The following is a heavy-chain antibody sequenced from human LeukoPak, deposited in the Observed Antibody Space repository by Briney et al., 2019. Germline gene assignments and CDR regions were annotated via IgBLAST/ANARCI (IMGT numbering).Heavy chain of an antibody. CDR2: IYYSGST. J-gene: IGHJ6*02. CDR1: GGSISSSSYY. CDR3: ARDRKRGPPYYYGMDV. D-gene: IGHD3-10*01. Sequence: SETLSLTCTVSGGSISSSSYYWGWIRQPPGKGLEWIGSIYYSGSTYYNPSLKSRVTISVDTSKNQFSLKLSSVTAADTAVYYCARDRKRGPPYYYGMDVWGQGTTVTVSS. V-gene: IGHV4-39*01.